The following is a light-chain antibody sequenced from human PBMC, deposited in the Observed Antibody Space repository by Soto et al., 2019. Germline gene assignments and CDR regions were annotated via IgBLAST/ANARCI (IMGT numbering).Light chain of an antibody. J-gene: IGKJ2*01. Sequence: AIQMTQSPSSLSVSVGDRIIITCRASQDIRNDLGWYQQKPGKAPKLLIYGTSNLQSGVPSRFSGSGSGTDFTLTISSLQPEDFATYYCLQDYIYPYTFGQGTKLEIK. CDR2: GTS. CDR3: LQDYIYPYT. V-gene: IGKV1-6*01. CDR1: QDIRND.